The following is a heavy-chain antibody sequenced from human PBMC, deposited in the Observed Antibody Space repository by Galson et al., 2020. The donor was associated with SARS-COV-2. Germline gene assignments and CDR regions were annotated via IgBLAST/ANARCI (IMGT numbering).Heavy chain of an antibody. Sequence: ASVKVSCKASGYTFSGHYMHWVRLAPGQGLEWMGRINPNSGDTHVAQKFQGRVTMTTDTSLTTAYMELSRLTSDDTAVYYCTRGSNSSPFYHFDPWGQGTLVTVSS. J-gene: IGHJ5*02. CDR1: GYTFSGHY. CDR3: TRGSNSSPFYHFDP. CDR2: INPNSGDT. D-gene: IGHD3-10*01. V-gene: IGHV1-2*06.